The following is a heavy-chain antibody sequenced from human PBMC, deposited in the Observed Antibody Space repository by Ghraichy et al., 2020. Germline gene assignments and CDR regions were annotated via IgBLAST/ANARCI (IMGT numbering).Heavy chain of an antibody. Sequence: GGSLRLSCVASGFTFSSYSMNWVRQAPGKGLEWVSSISSSSSYIYYADSVKGRFTISRDNAKNSLYLQMNSLRAEDTAVYYCARGYYDFWSGYPTYYGMDVWGQGNTVTVSS. CDR3: ARGYYDFWSGYPTYYGMDV. J-gene: IGHJ6*02. CDR2: ISSSSSYI. D-gene: IGHD3-3*01. V-gene: IGHV3-21*01. CDR1: GFTFSSYS.